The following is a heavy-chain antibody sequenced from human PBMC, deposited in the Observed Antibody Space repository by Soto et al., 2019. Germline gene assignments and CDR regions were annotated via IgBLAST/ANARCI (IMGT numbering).Heavy chain of an antibody. CDR3: ARRHDILTGSDSFDV. CDR1: GGSISSEGYY. Sequence: QVQLQESGPGLVKPSQTLSLTCSLSGGSISSEGYYWTWIRQHPGRGLEWIGDFYYDGTTSYSPSIKSRLTLSIDTSNNHFYLRLTSVTAADTAGYYCARRHDILTGSDSFDVWGRGTMVNVSS. D-gene: IGHD3-9*01. V-gene: IGHV4-31*03. CDR2: FYYDGTT. J-gene: IGHJ3*01.